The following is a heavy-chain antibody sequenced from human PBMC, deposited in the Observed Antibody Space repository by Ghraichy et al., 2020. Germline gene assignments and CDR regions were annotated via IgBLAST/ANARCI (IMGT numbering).Heavy chain of an antibody. CDR3: AKWRIAASYFDY. J-gene: IGHJ4*02. V-gene: IGHV3-23*01. Sequence: GGSLRLYCAASGFTFSSYAMSWVRQAPGKGLEWVSAISGSGGSTYYADSVKGRFTISRYNSKNTLYLQMNSLRAEDTAVYYCAKWRIAASYFDYWGQGTLVTVSS. CDR1: GFTFSSYA. D-gene: IGHD6-6*01. CDR2: ISGSGGST.